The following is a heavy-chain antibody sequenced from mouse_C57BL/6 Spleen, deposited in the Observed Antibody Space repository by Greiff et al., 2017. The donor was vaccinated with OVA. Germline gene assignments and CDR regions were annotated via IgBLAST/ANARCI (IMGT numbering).Heavy chain of an antibody. Sequence: QVQLQQSGAELVRPGTSVKVSCKASGYAFTNYLIEWVKQRPGQGLEWIGVINPGSGGPNYNEKFKGKATLTADKSSSTAYMQLSSLTSEDSAVYFCARRGDYGSSDYWGQGTTLTVSS. CDR2: INPGSGGP. CDR1: GYAFTNYL. CDR3: ARRGDYGSSDY. J-gene: IGHJ2*01. D-gene: IGHD1-1*01. V-gene: IGHV1-54*01.